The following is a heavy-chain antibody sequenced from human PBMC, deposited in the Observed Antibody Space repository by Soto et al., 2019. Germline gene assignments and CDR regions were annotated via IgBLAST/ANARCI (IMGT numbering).Heavy chain of an antibody. J-gene: IGHJ5*02. CDR3: ARALGYCSGGSCYSDWFDP. D-gene: IGHD2-15*01. CDR2: IYSGGST. Sequence: EVQLVESGGGLVQPGGSLRLSCAASGFTVSSNYMSWVRQAPGKGLEWVSVIYSGGSTYYADSVKGRFTISRDNSKNTLYLQMNSRRAEDTAVYYCARALGYCSGGSCYSDWFDPWGQGTLVTVSS. V-gene: IGHV3-66*01. CDR1: GFTVSSNY.